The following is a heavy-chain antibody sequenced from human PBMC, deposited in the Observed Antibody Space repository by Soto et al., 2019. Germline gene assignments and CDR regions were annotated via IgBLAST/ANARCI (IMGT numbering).Heavy chain of an antibody. CDR3: AREPAVEFRDGYNYFDH. CDR2: ISYDGSNK. J-gene: IGHJ4*02. Sequence: PXGSLRLSGSASGLTFSSYAMHWVRQAPGKGLEWVAVISYDGSNKYYADSVKGRFTISRDNSKNTLYLQMNSLRAEDTAVYYCAREPAVEFRDGYNYFDHWGQGTLVTVSS. CDR1: GLTFSSYA. D-gene: IGHD5-12*01. V-gene: IGHV3-30-3*01.